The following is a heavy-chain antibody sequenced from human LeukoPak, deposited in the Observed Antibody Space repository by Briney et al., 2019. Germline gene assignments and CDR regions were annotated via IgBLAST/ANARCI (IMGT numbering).Heavy chain of an antibody. J-gene: IGHJ4*02. D-gene: IGHD2-21*01. CDR1: GESISGFY. Sequence: SETLSLTCTVSGESISGFYWTWIRQPPGKGLEWIGYIYYSGSTNYNPSLKSRVTISVDTSKNQFSLKLSSVTAADTAVYYCARGVVIAPQTFDYWGQGILVTVSS. CDR2: IYYSGST. V-gene: IGHV4-59*01. CDR3: ARGVVIAPQTFDY.